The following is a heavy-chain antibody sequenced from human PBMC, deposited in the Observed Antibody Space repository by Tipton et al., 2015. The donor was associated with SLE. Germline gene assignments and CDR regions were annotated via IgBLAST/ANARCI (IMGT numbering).Heavy chain of an antibody. J-gene: IGHJ5*02. CDR1: GFTLNNYH. V-gene: IGHV3-13*01. D-gene: IGHD1/OR15-1a*01. CDR3: ARDWNNSWDP. Sequence: GSLRLSCTASGFTLNNYHMHWVRQGPGNGLEWVSGITTAGDTYYLDSVKGRFTISRDNAKNTLYLQMNSLRAEDTAVYYCARDWNNSWDPWGQGTLVTVSS. CDR2: ITTAGDT.